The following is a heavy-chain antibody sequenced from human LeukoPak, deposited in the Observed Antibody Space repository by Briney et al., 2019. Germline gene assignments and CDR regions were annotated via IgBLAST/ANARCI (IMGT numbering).Heavy chain of an antibody. CDR1: GGSISSYY. D-gene: IGHD3-9*01. J-gene: IGHJ5*02. V-gene: IGHV4-4*07. CDR3: ARERRYFDWDRSRNWFDP. Sequence: SETLSLTCTVSGGSISSYYWSWIRQPAGKGLEWIGRIYTSGSTNYNPSLKSRVTMSVDTSKNQFSLKLSSVTAADTAVYYCARERRYFDWDRSRNWFDPWGQGTLVTVSS. CDR2: IYTSGST.